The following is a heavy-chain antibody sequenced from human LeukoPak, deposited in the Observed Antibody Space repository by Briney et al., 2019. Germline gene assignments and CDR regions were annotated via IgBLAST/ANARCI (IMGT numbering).Heavy chain of an antibody. J-gene: IGHJ5*02. CDR1: GGSISSYY. CDR3: ARRRGGPVYHWFDP. CDR2: IYTSGST. V-gene: IGHV4-4*09. D-gene: IGHD3-16*01. Sequence: SETLSLTCTASGGSISSYYWSWIRQPPGKGLEWIGYIYTSGSTNYNPSLKSRVTISVDTSKNQFSLKLSSVTAADTAVYYCARRRGGPVYHWFDPWGQGTLVTVSS.